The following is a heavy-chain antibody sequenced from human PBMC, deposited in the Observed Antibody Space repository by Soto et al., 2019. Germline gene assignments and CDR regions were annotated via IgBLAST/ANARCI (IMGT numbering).Heavy chain of an antibody. CDR2: ISGSGGST. CDR3: AKDLLGYYDSSGYSNDAFDI. V-gene: IGHV3-23*01. CDR1: GFTFSSYA. D-gene: IGHD3-22*01. J-gene: IGHJ3*02. Sequence: GGSLRLSCAASGFTFSSYAMSWVRQAPGKGLEWVSAISGSGGSTYYADSVKGRFTISRDNSKNTLYLQMNSLRAEDTAVYYCAKDLLGYYDSSGYSNDAFDIWGQGTMVTVSS.